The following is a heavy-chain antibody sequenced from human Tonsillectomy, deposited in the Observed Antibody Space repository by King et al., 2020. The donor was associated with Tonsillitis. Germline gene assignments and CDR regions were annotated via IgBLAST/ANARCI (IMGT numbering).Heavy chain of an antibody. CDR1: GFTFSNYD. V-gene: IGHV3-23*04. Sequence: VQLVESGGGLVQPGGSLRLSCAASGFTFSNYDMNWVRQAPGKGVEWVSVMGGAGAWTYHADSLKGRFTISRDNSKNTVYLQMNSLRAEDTAVYYCAKCPYDFWSGGLYYAMDVWGQGTTVTVSS. CDR2: MGGAGAWT. J-gene: IGHJ6*02. D-gene: IGHD3-3*01. CDR3: AKCPYDFWSGGLYYAMDV.